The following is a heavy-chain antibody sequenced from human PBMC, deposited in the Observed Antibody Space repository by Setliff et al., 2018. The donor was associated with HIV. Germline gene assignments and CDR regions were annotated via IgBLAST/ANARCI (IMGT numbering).Heavy chain of an antibody. CDR1: GYTLTELS. CDR3: AAPLTGPDGFDM. J-gene: IGHJ3*02. V-gene: IGHV1-24*01. D-gene: IGHD3-9*01. CDR2: FDPEQSET. Sequence: GASVKVSCKVSGYTLTELSVHWVRQAPGNGLEWMGGFDPEQSETVYAQRFQGRVTFTEDTSTDTAYMDLISLTSDDTAVYFCAAPLTGPDGFDMRGQGTMGTVS.